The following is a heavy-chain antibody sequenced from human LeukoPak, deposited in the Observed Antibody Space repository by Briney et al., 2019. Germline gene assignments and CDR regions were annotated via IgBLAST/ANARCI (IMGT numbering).Heavy chain of an antibody. V-gene: IGHV1-8*01. CDR1: GYTFTSYD. Sequence: ASVKVSCKTSGYTFTSYDLNWVRQATGQGLEWMGWVNPNSGNTGYAQKFQGRVTMTTDPSISTAYMELSSLRSEDTAVYYCARGVRRGSSSWGYWGQGTLVTVSS. CDR2: VNPNSGNT. J-gene: IGHJ4*02. D-gene: IGHD6-13*01. CDR3: ARGVRRGSSSWGY.